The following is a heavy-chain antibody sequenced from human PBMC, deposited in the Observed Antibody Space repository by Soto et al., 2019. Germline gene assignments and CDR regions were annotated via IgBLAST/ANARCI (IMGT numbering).Heavy chain of an antibody. J-gene: IGHJ4*02. CDR1: GYTFTDYH. Sequence: QVHMVQSGAEVKRPGDSVKVSCKASGYTFTDYHMHWVRQAPGQGLERMARITPKSGEIYYSPKLQGRVTLTRYTSNRTAYMELTTLRFDDSAVYYCARATILGPTDDFDDWGKGTLATVSS. D-gene: IGHD1-26*01. V-gene: IGHV1-2*02. CDR3: ARATILGPTDDFDD. CDR2: ITPKSGEI.